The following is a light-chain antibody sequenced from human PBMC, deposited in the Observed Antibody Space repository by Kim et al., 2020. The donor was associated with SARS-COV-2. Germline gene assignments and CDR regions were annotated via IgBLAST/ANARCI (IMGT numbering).Light chain of an antibody. CDR2: EVN. CDR3: SSYAGRQNLV. V-gene: IGLV2-8*01. Sequence: VIIGRSGTGSEIGGYRFDAWYQQQPGKAPRVMIYEVNKRPSGVADRFSGSMSGKTASLTVSGLQAEDEADYYCSSYAGRQNLVFGGGTQLTVL. J-gene: IGLJ2*01. CDR1: GSEIGGYRF.